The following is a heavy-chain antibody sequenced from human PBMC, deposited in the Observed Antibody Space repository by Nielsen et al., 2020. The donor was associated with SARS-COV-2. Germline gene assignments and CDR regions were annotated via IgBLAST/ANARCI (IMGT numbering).Heavy chain of an antibody. CDR3: ARMAVTIFGVVINDDY. D-gene: IGHD3-3*01. Sequence: GESLKISCAASGFTFSSYEMNWVRQAPGKGLEWVSYISSSGSTIYYADSVKGRFTISRDNAKNSLYLQMNSLRAEDTAVYYCARMAVTIFGVVINDDYWGQGTPVTVSS. CDR1: GFTFSSYE. V-gene: IGHV3-48*03. CDR2: ISSSGSTI. J-gene: IGHJ4*02.